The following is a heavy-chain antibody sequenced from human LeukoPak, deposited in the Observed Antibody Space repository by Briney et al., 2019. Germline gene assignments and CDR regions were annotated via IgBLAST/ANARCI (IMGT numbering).Heavy chain of an antibody. CDR2: IYYSGST. Sequence: SETLSLTCTVSGGSISSYYWSWIRQPPGKGLEWIGYIYYSGSTNYNPSLKSRVTISVDTSKNQFSLKLSSVTAADTAVYYCARSAERWLQMGGAFDIWGQGTMVTVSS. V-gene: IGHV4-59*01. J-gene: IGHJ3*02. CDR1: GGSISSYY. CDR3: ARSAERWLQMGGAFDI. D-gene: IGHD5-24*01.